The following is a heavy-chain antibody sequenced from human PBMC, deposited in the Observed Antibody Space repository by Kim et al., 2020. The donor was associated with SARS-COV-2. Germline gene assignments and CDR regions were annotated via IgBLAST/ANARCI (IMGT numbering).Heavy chain of an antibody. D-gene: IGHD2-15*01. J-gene: IGHJ4*02. Sequence: SETLSLTCTVSGGSISSYYWSWIRQPPGKGLEWIGYIYYSGSTNYNPSLKSRVTISVDTSKNQFSLKLSSVTAADTAVYYCARAGEGYCSGGSCYYFDYWGQGTLVTVSS. V-gene: IGHV4-59*01. CDR1: GGSISSYY. CDR2: IYYSGST. CDR3: ARAGEGYCSGGSCYYFDY.